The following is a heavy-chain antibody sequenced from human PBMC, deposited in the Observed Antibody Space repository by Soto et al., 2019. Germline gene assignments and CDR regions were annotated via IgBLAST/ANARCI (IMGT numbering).Heavy chain of an antibody. Sequence: QVQLVQSGAEVKKPGSSVKVSCKSSGGTFSSYAISWVRQAPGHGLEWMGGIIPIFGTANYAQKFQGRVTITADESTSTAYMGLSSLRSEDTALYYCARALFLGYGSGGSGYSTCGDCDYWGQRTLVTVAS. D-gene: IGHD2-15*01. J-gene: IGHJ4*02. CDR3: ARALFLGYGSGGSGYSTCGDCDY. CDR1: GGTFSSYA. CDR2: IIPIFGTA. V-gene: IGHV1-69*01.